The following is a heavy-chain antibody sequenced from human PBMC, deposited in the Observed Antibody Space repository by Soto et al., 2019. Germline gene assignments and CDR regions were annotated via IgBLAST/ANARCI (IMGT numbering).Heavy chain of an antibody. CDR1: GFTFSSYA. CDR3: AKDYSQWLATPYFDY. J-gene: IGHJ4*02. CDR2: ISGSGGST. V-gene: IGHV3-23*01. Sequence: EVQLLESGGGLVQPGGSLRLSCAASGFTFSSYAMSWVPQAPGKGLEWVSAISGSGGSTYYAGSVKGRFTISRDNSKNTLYLQMNSLRAEDTAVYYCAKDYSQWLATPYFDYWGQGTLVTVSS. D-gene: IGHD6-19*01.